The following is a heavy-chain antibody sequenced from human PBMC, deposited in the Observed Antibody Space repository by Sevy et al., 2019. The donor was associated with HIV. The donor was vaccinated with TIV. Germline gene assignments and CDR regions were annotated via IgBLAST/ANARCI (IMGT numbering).Heavy chain of an antibody. CDR2: ISRSSRTI. CDR3: ARAYSGGWPQGAWTDY. D-gene: IGHD6-19*01. J-gene: IGHJ4*02. CDR1: GFTFRTYS. V-gene: IGHV3-48*01. Sequence: GGSLRLSCAASGFTFRTYSMNWVRQAPGKGLEWLSYISRSSRTIYYAYSVEGRFTISRDNAKNSLYLQINSLRAEDTAVYYCARAYSGGWPQGAWTDYWGQGTLVTVSS.